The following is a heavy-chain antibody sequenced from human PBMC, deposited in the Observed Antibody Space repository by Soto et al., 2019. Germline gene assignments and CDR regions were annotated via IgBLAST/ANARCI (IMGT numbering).Heavy chain of an antibody. J-gene: IGHJ4*02. CDR3: ARGVGKVVVTEFDY. D-gene: IGHD3-22*01. CDR2: IYYSGST. V-gene: IGHV4-31*03. CDR1: GGSISSGGYY. Sequence: PSETLSLTCTVSGGSISSGGYYWSWIRQHPGKGLEWIGYIYYSGSTYYNPSLKSRVTISVDTSKNQFSLKLSSVTAADTAVYYCARGVGKVVVTEFDYWGQGTLVTVSS.